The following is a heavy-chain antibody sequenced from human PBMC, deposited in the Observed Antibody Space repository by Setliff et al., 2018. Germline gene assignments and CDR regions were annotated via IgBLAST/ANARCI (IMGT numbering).Heavy chain of an antibody. V-gene: IGHV4-61*02. CDR3: ARVAGSGYLDRCFDP. D-gene: IGHD3-22*01. J-gene: IGHJ5*02. CDR2: IYVNGGST. Sequence: SETLSLTCSVSGDSISSGIYHWSWIRQPAGKGLEWIGRIYVNGGSTTYSPSLKSRVTISVDTSKNQFSLKLISVTAADTAVYYCARVAGSGYLDRCFDPWGQGTLVTVSS. CDR1: GDSISSGIYH.